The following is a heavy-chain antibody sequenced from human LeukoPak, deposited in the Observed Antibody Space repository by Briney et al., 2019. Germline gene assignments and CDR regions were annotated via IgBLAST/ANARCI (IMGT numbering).Heavy chain of an antibody. V-gene: IGHV5-51*01. Sequence: GESLKISCKGSGYSFTTYWIGWVRQMPGKGLEWMGIIYPGDSDTRFSLSFQGQVTISADRSISTAYLQWSSLKASDTAIYYCARHLTRMVQTDPMDVWGQGTTVTVSS. J-gene: IGHJ6*02. CDR2: IYPGDSDT. CDR1: GYSFTTYW. D-gene: IGHD3-10*01. CDR3: ARHLTRMVQTDPMDV.